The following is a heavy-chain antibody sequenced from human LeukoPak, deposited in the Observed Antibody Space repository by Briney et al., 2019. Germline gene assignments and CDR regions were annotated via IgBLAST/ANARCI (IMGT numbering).Heavy chain of an antibody. D-gene: IGHD6-13*01. V-gene: IGHV3-30*03. J-gene: IGHJ5*02. CDR2: ISYDGSNK. CDR1: GFTLSNYG. Sequence: PGGSLRLSCAASGFTLSNYGMHWVRQAPGKGLEWVAVISYDGSNKFYADSVKGRFTISRDNSENTLYLQMDSLRLEDTAVYYCVAAADFDPWGQGTLVTVSS. CDR3: VAAADFDP.